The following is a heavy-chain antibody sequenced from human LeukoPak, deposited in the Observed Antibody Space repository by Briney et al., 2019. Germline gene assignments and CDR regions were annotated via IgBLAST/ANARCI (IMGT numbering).Heavy chain of an antibody. J-gene: IGHJ4*02. Sequence: PGGSLRLSCAASGFTFSSYSMDWVRQAPGKGLEWVSYISSSSSTIYYADSVKGRFTISRDNSENTLYLQMNSLRAEDTAVYYCAKVPPRCFYFDYGAREPLVPVPS. CDR2: ISSSSSTI. V-gene: IGHV3-48*01. CDR3: AKVPPRCFYFDY. D-gene: IGHD2-8*01. CDR1: GFTFSSYS.